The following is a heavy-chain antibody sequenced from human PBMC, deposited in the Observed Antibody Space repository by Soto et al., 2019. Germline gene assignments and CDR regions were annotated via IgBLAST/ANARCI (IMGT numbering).Heavy chain of an antibody. CDR1: GYTFTSYA. V-gene: IGHV1-3*01. D-gene: IGHD6-19*01. CDR2: INAGNGNT. CDR3: ARDLSSGWYYNAFDI. J-gene: IGHJ3*02. Sequence: ASVKVSCKXSGYTFTSYAMHWVRQAPGQRLEWMGWINAGNGNTKYSQKFQGRVTITRDTSASTAYMELSSLRSEDTAVYYCARDLSSGWYYNAFDIWGQGTMVTVSS.